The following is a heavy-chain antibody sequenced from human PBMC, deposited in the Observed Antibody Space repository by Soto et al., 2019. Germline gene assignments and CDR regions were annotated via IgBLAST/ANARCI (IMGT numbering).Heavy chain of an antibody. CDR1: GGSISSGGYY. CDR2: IYYSGST. J-gene: IGHJ5*02. D-gene: IGHD6-13*01. Sequence: SETLSLTCTVSGGSISSGGYYWSWIRQHPGKGLEWIGYIYYSGSTDYNPSLKSRVTISVDTSKNQFSLKLSSVTAADTAVYYCARVFSDSSSFFDPWGQGTLVTVPQ. V-gene: IGHV4-31*03. CDR3: ARVFSDSSSFFDP.